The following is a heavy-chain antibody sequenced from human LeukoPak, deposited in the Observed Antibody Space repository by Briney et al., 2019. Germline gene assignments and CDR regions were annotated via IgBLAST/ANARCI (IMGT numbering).Heavy chain of an antibody. D-gene: IGHD6-13*01. Sequence: ASVKVSCKASGYTFTCYYMHWVRQAPGQGLEWMGWINPNSGGTNYAQKFQGWVTMTRDTSISTAYMELSRLRSDDTAVYYCARERAAAGIGYYYYGMDVWGQGTTVTVSS. CDR1: GYTFTCYY. J-gene: IGHJ6*02. V-gene: IGHV1-2*04. CDR3: ARERAAAGIGYYYYGMDV. CDR2: INPNSGGT.